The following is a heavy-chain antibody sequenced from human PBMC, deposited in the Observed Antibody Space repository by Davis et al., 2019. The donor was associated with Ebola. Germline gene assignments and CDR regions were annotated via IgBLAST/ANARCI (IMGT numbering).Heavy chain of an antibody. CDR2: FYWDDDK. CDR3: AHRGYSGYACDY. D-gene: IGHD5-12*01. CDR1: GFSLSTSGVG. Sequence: SGPTLVKPTQTLTLTCTFSGFSLSTSGVGVGWIRQPPGKALEWLALFYWDDDKRYSPSLKSRLTITKDTSKNQVVLTMTNMDPVDTATYYCAHRGYSGYACDYWGQGTLVTVSS. J-gene: IGHJ4*02. V-gene: IGHV2-5*02.